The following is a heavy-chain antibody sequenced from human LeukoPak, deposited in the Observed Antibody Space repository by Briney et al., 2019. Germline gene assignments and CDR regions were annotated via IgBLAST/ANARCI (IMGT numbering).Heavy chain of an antibody. J-gene: IGHJ6*04. CDR3: ARGWVATTSYYYYGIDV. CDR2: INHSGST. CDR1: GGSFSGYY. Sequence: PSETLSLTCAVYGGSFSGYYWNWIRQPPGKGLEWTGEINHSGSTNYNPSLKSRVTILVDTSKNQFSLKLSSVTAADTAVYYCARGWVATTSYYYYGIDVWGEGTTVTVSS. D-gene: IGHD1-14*01. V-gene: IGHV4-34*01.